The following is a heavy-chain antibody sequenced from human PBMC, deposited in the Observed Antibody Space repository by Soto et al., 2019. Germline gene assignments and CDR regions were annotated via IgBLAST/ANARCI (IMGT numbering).Heavy chain of an antibody. CDR2: IKSKGDGGTT. D-gene: IGHD3-16*01. CDR3: TTGVLGGSSDTQY. J-gene: IGHJ4*02. V-gene: IGHV3-15*01. CDR1: GFTFATAW. Sequence: EVQLVESGGVLVNPGGSLRLSCAASGFTFATAWMSWVRQAPGEGLEWVARIKSKGDGGTTAYAVPVRGRFIISRDDSKDRLDLQMTRLKTEDTAVYYCTTGVLGGSSDTQYWGQGTLVSVS.